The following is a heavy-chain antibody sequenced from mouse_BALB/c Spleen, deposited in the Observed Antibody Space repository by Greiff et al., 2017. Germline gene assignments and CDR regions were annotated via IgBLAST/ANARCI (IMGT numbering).Heavy chain of an antibody. CDR2: ISSGGSYT. CDR3: ARRGLGDYAMDY. J-gene: IGHJ4*01. CDR1: GFTFSSYG. Sequence: EVKLVESGGDLVKPGGSLKLSCAASGFTFSSYGMSWVRQTPDKRLEWVATISSGGSYTYYPDSVKGRFTISRDNAKNTLYLQMSSLKSEDTAMYYCARRGLGDYAMDYWGQGTSVTVSS. D-gene: IGHD4-1*01. V-gene: IGHV5-6*02.